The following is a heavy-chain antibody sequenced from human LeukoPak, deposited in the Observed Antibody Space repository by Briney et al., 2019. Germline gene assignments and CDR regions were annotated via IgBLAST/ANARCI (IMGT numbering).Heavy chain of an antibody. J-gene: IGHJ4*02. CDR1: GYTFTGYY. CDR3: ARGRRYCTNGVCSNFDY. CDR2: MNPNSGNT. V-gene: IGHV1-8*03. Sequence: ASVKVSCKASGYTFTGYYLHWVRQATGQGLEWMGWMNPNSGNTGYAQKFQGRVTITRNTSISTAYMELSSLRSEDTAVYYCARGRRYCTNGVCSNFDYWGQGTLVTVSS. D-gene: IGHD2-8*01.